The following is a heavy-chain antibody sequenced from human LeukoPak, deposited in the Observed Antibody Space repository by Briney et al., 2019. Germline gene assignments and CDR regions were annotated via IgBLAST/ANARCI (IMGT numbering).Heavy chain of an antibody. V-gene: IGHV3-30*02. CDR3: AKVWKNRYYYYMDV. Sequence: GGSLRLSCAASGFTFSSYGMHWVRQAPGKGLEWVAFIRYDGSNKYYADSVKGRFTISRDNSKNTLYLQMNSLRAEDTAVYYCAKVWKNRYYYYMDVWGKGTTVTVSS. D-gene: IGHD1-1*01. J-gene: IGHJ6*03. CDR1: GFTFSSYG. CDR2: IRYDGSNK.